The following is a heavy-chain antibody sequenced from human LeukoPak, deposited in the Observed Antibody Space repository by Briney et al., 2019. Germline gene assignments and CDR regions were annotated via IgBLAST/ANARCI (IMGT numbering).Heavy chain of an antibody. D-gene: IGHD3-22*01. J-gene: IGHJ4*02. Sequence: GGSLRLSCAASGFTFSSYGMHWVRQAPGKGLEWVSYISSSSSTIYYADSVKGRFTISRDNAKNSLYLQMNSLRAEDTAVYYCARADSSGYYHPINWGQGTLVTVSS. CDR2: ISSSSSTI. V-gene: IGHV3-48*01. CDR3: ARADSSGYYHPIN. CDR1: GFTFSSYG.